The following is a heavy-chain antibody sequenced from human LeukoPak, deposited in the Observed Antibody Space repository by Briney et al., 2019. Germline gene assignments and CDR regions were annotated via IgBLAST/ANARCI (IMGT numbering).Heavy chain of an antibody. Sequence: SETLSLTCTVSDGSITSYYWNWVRQPPGKGLEWIGNIYNSGSTDYNPSLKSRVTISVNTSKNQISLKLSSVTAADTAVYYCARDKGPYWYFDLWGCGNRATVSA. CDR1: DGSITSYY. J-gene: IGHJ2*01. V-gene: IGHV4-59*01. CDR3: ARDKGPYWYFDL. CDR2: IYNSGST.